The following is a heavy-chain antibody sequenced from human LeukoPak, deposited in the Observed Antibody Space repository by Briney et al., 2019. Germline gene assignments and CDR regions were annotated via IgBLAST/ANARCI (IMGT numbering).Heavy chain of an antibody. CDR2: IIPILGIA. CDR1: GGTFSSYA. Sequence: SVTVSCKASGGTFSSYAISWVRQAPGQGLEWMGRIIPILGIANYAQKFQGRVTITADKSTSTAYMELSSLRSEDTAVYYCARYLSSLYYYYGMDVWGQGTTVTVSS. J-gene: IGHJ6*02. V-gene: IGHV1-69*04. CDR3: ARYLSSLYYYYGMDV.